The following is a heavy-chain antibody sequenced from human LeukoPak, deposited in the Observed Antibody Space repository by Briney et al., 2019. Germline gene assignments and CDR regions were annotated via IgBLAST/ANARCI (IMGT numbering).Heavy chain of an antibody. J-gene: IGHJ4*02. CDR2: ISHDGGNE. CDR3: ASPEPVVAAMPDQFDF. D-gene: IGHD2-21*02. V-gene: IGHV3-30*03. Sequence: AGRALRLSCAASGFTFSSYGIHWVRQAPGKGLEWVAVISHDGGNEYYADSVKGRFTISRDNAKNTLSLQMNSLRADDSAIYYCASPEPVVAAMPDQFDFWGQGTLVTVSS. CDR1: GFTFSSYG.